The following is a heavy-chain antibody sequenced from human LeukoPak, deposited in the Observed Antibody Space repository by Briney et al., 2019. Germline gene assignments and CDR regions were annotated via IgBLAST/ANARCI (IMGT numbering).Heavy chain of an antibody. Sequence: PGGSLRLSCAASGFTFKSFGMNWVRQAPGKGLEWVSSISSSSGSIYYADSVKGRFTISRDNAKNSVYLQMNSLRAEDTAVYYCARDQGFWMQSPFDYWGQGTLVTVSS. V-gene: IGHV3-21*01. J-gene: IGHJ4*02. D-gene: IGHD3-3*01. CDR1: GFTFKSFG. CDR2: ISSSSGSI. CDR3: ARDQGFWMQSPFDY.